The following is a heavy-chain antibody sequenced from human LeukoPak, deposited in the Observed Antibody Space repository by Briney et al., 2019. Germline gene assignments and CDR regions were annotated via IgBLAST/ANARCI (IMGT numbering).Heavy chain of an antibody. J-gene: IGHJ6*03. V-gene: IGHV4-30-4*08. Sequence: PSQTLSLTCTVSGGSISSGDYYWSWIRQPPGKGLERIGYIYYSGSPYYHPALKSRVTISVDTSKNQFSLKLSSVTAADTAVYYCARAVYFWSGYPPYYYYMDVWGKGTTVTVSS. CDR1: GGSISSGDYY. CDR2: IYYSGSP. D-gene: IGHD3-3*01. CDR3: ARAVYFWSGYPPYYYYMDV.